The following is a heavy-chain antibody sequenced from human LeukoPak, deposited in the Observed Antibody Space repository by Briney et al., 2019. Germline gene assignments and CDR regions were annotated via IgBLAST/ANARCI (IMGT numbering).Heavy chain of an antibody. Sequence: SETLSLTCAVYGGSFSGYYWSWIRQPPGKGLEWIGYIYYSGSTNYNPSLKSRVTISVDTSKNQFSLKLNSVTAADTAVYYCARDHDAFDIWGQGTMVTVSS. V-gene: IGHV4-59*13. CDR2: IYYSGST. J-gene: IGHJ3*02. CDR1: GGSFSGYY. CDR3: ARDHDAFDI.